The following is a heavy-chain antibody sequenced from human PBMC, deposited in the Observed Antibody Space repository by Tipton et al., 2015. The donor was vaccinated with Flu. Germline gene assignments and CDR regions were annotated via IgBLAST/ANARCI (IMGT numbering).Heavy chain of an antibody. V-gene: IGHV3-23*01. CDR1: GFTFSSYA. CDR2: ISGSGGST. J-gene: IGHJ5*02. Sequence: SLRLSCAASGFTFSSYAMSWVRQAPGKGLEWVSAISGSGGSTYYADSVKGRFTISRDNYKNTLYLQMNSLRAEDTAVYYCAKEGLARITMVRGVSNWFDPWGQGTLVTVSS. D-gene: IGHD3-10*01. CDR3: AKEGLARITMVRGVSNWFDP.